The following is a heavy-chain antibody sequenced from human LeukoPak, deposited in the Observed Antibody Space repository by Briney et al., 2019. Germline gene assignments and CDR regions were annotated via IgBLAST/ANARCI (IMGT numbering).Heavy chain of an antibody. CDR2: IYPGDSDT. J-gene: IGHJ3*02. Sequence: PGESLKISCKGSGYSFTSYWIGWVRQMPGKGLEWMGIIYPGDSDTRYSPSFQGQVTISADKSISTAYLQWSSLKASDTAMYYCASGYSGYGGAFAFDIWGQGTMVTVSS. CDR1: GYSFTSYW. CDR3: ASGYSGYGGAFAFDI. D-gene: IGHD5-12*01. V-gene: IGHV5-51*01.